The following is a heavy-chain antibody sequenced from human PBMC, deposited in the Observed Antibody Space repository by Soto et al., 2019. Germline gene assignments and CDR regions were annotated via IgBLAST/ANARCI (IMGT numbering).Heavy chain of an antibody. CDR2: ISSSGSTI. J-gene: IGHJ4*02. V-gene: IGHV3-11*01. CDR3: ARGTRYNWNYGYYFDY. CDR1: GFTFSDYY. Sequence: GGSLRLSCAASGFTFSDYYMSWIRQAPGKGLEWVSYISSSGSTIYYADSVKGRFTISRDNAKNSLYLQMNSLRAEDTAVYYCARGTRYNWNYGYYFDYWGQGTLVTVSS. D-gene: IGHD1-7*01.